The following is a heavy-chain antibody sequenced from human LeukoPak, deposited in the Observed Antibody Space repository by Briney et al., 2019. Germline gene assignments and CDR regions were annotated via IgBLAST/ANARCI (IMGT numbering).Heavy chain of an antibody. J-gene: IGHJ4*02. V-gene: IGHV4-30-2*01. Sequence: PSETLSLTCTVSGGSISSGGYSWSWIRQPPGKGLEWIGYIYHSGSTYYNPSLKSRVTISVDRSKNQFSLKLSSVTAADTAAYYCASRRASTNYYDSSGYYPYYFDYWGQGTLVTVSS. CDR3: ASRRASTNYYDSSGYYPYYFDY. CDR2: IYHSGST. D-gene: IGHD3-22*01. CDR1: GGSISSGGYS.